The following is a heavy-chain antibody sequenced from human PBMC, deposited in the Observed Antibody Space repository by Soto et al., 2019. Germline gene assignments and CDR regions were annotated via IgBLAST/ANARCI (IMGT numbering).Heavy chain of an antibody. D-gene: IGHD3-3*01. CDR2: ISAYNGNT. CDR3: ARVRITIFGVVIPTFDY. Sequence: QVQLVQSGAEVKKPGASVKVSCKASGYTFTSYGISWVRQAPGQGLEWMGWISAYNGNTNYAQKLQGRVTMTTDTSTSTDYMELRSLRSDDTAVYYCARVRITIFGVVIPTFDYWGQGTLVTVSS. V-gene: IGHV1-18*04. J-gene: IGHJ4*02. CDR1: GYTFTSYG.